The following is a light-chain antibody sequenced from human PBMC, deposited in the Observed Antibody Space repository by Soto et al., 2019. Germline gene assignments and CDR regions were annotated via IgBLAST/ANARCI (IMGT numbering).Light chain of an antibody. V-gene: IGLV2-14*01. J-gene: IGLJ2*01. Sequence: QSALTQPPSVSGSPGQSITISCTGTSSDVDDYNYVSWYQQHPGKPPKLMIYEVSNRPSGVSIRFSGSKSGNTASLTISGLQAEDEADYYCSSYAGSSTFVVFGGGTKLTVL. CDR1: SSDVDDYNY. CDR3: SSYAGSSTFVV. CDR2: EVS.